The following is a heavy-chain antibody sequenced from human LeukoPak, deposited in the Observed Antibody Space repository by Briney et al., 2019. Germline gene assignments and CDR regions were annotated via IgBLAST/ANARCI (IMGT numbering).Heavy chain of an antibody. J-gene: IGHJ4*02. D-gene: IGHD1-26*01. CDR2: IYYSGST. CDR3: ARHDSSGSYHFDH. Sequence: PSETLSLTCTVSGGSISGYYWSWIRQPPGKGLEWIGYIYYSGSTNYNPSPSLKSRVTISVDTSKNQFSLKVSYVTAADTAVYYCARHDSSGSYHFDHWGQGTLVTVSS. CDR1: GGSISGYY. V-gene: IGHV4-59*08.